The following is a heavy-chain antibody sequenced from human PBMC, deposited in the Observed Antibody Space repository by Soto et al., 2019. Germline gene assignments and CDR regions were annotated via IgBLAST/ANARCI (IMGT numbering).Heavy chain of an antibody. D-gene: IGHD6-13*01. V-gene: IGHV3-30-3*01. J-gene: IGHJ4*02. Sequence: QAQLVESGGGVVQPGRSLRLSCAASGFTFSSYAMHWVRQAPGKGLEWVAVISYDGSNKYYADSVKGRFTISRDNSKNTLYLQMNSLRAEDTAVYYCARDFSQLVRADLPSFDYWGQGTLVTVSS. CDR3: ARDFSQLVRADLPSFDY. CDR2: ISYDGSNK. CDR1: GFTFSSYA.